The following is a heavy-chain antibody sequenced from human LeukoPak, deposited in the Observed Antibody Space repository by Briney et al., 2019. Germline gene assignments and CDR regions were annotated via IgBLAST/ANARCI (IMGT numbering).Heavy chain of an antibody. CDR3: ASTYYYDSSGYYFRRSPPDHHAFDI. D-gene: IGHD3-22*01. CDR2: IYTSGST. Sequence: SETLSLTCTVSGGSISSYYWSWIRQPAGKGLEWIGRIYTSGSTNYNPSLKSRVTMSVDTSKNQFSLKLSSVTAADTAVYYCASTYYYDSSGYYFRRSPPDHHAFDIWGQGTMVTVSS. CDR1: GGSISSYY. V-gene: IGHV4-4*07. J-gene: IGHJ3*02.